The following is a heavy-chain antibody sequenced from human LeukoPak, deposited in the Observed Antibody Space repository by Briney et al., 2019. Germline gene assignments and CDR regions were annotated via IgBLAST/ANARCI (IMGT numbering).Heavy chain of an antibody. CDR3: ASTRDDAFDI. J-gene: IGHJ3*02. Sequence: SETLSLTCAVYGGSFSGYYWSWIRQPPGKGLEWIGEINHSGSTNYNPSLKSRVTISVDTSMNQFSLKLSSVTAADTAVYYCASTRDDAFDIWGQGTMVTVSS. CDR2: INHSGST. CDR1: GGSFSGYY. V-gene: IGHV4-34*01.